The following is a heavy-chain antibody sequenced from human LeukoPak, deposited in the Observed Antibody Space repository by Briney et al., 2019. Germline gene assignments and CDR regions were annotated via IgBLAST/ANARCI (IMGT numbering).Heavy chain of an antibody. CDR2: IYHSGST. J-gene: IGHJ3*02. D-gene: IGHD2-2*02. V-gene: IGHV4-38-2*01. Sequence: SETLSLTCAVSGYSISSGYYWGWIRQPPGKGLEWIGSIYHSGSTYYNPSLKSRVTISVDTSKNQFSLKLSSVTAADTAVYYCARVRDCSSTSCYSSDSQLLWFGESYSGAQVSAFDIWGQGTMVTVSS. CDR3: ARVRDCSSTSCYSSDSQLLWFGESYSGAQVSAFDI. CDR1: GYSISSGYY.